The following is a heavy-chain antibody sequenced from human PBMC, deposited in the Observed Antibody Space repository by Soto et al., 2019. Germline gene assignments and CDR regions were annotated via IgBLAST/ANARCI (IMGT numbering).Heavy chain of an antibody. J-gene: IGHJ6*02. CDR2: INPNSGGT. CDR1: GYTFTGYY. D-gene: IGHD1-1*01. CDR3: ATGTTGTTYHYSYYYGMDV. V-gene: IGHV1-2*02. Sequence: ASVKVSCKASGYTFTGYYMHWVRQAPGQGLEWMGWINPNSGGTNYAQKIQGRVTMTRDTSISTACMELSRLRSDDTAVYYCATGTTGTTYHYSYYYGMDVWGQGTTVTVSS.